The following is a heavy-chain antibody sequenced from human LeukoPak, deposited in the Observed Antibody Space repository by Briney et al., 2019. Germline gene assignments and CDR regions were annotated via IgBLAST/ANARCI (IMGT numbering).Heavy chain of an antibody. J-gene: IGHJ4*02. CDR2: IYYSGST. V-gene: IGHV4-59*12. CDR3: ARDYTVRGVIPDY. D-gene: IGHD3-10*01. CDR1: GGSISSYY. Sequence: TSETLSLTCTVSGGSISSYYWSWIRQPPGKGLKWIGYIYYSGSTNYNPSLKSRVTISVDTSKNQFSLKLSSVTAADTAVYYCARDYTVRGVIPDYWGQGTLVTVSS.